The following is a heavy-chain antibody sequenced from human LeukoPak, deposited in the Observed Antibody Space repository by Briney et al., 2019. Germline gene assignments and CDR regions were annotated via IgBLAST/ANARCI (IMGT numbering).Heavy chain of an antibody. V-gene: IGHV3-23*01. Sequence: GGSLRLSCAASGFTFSSYAMSWVRQAPGKGLEWVSAISGSGGSTYYADSVKGRFTISRDNSKNTLYLQMNSLRAEDTAVYYCAKDPLAYCGGDCYSDFDYWGQGTLVTVSS. CDR2: ISGSGGST. CDR1: GFTFSSYA. D-gene: IGHD2-21*02. CDR3: AKDPLAYCGGDCYSDFDY. J-gene: IGHJ4*02.